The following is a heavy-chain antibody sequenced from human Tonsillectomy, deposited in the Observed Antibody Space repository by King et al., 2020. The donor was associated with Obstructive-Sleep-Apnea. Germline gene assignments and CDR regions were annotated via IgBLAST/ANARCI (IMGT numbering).Heavy chain of an antibody. J-gene: IGHJ6*02. D-gene: IGHD3-10*01. Sequence: VQLVESGGGLVQPGGSLRLACAASGFAFEKYWMTWVRQGRGKGLEWVATINQDGSAKYYVDSARGRFTVSRDNTEKSLFLQMDTLRAEDTAVYYCASCSGSGTYGHHYAMDVWGQGSRVTVSS. V-gene: IGHV3-7*01. CDR3: ASCSGSGTYGHHYAMDV. CDR1: GFAFEKYW. CDR2: INQDGSAK.